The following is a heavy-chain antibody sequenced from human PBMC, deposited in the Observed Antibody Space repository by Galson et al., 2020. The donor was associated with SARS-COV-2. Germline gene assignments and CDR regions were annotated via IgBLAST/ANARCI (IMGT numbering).Heavy chain of an antibody. D-gene: IGHD3-22*01. J-gene: IGHJ4*02. Sequence: GGSLRLSCAASGFAFDDYTMHWVRQAPGKGLDWVSGISWSGSGIAYADSVQGRFTISRDNAKSSLHLQMNNLRPDDTALYYCVKDRGSSGYSRGFDFWGRGTLVTVSS. V-gene: IGHV3-9*01. CDR3: VKDRGSSGYSRGFDF. CDR2: ISWSGSGI. CDR1: GFAFDDYT.